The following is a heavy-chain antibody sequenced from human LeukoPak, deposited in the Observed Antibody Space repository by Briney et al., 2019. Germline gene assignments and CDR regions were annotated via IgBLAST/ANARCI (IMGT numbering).Heavy chain of an antibody. J-gene: IGHJ4*02. CDR2: ISSSSSTI. CDR3: ARVRVTMVRGVIGQDFDY. Sequence: GGSLRLSYAASGFTFSSYSMNWVRQAPGKGLEWVSYISSSSSTIYYADSVKGRFTISRDNAKNSLYLQMNSLRAEDTAVYYCARVRVTMVRGVIGQDFDYWGQGTLVTVSS. D-gene: IGHD3-10*01. CDR1: GFTFSSYS. V-gene: IGHV3-48*04.